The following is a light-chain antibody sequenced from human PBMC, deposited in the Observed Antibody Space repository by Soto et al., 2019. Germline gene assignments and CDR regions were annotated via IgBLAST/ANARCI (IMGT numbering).Light chain of an antibody. J-gene: IGLJ3*02. CDR3: SSYTRSNSHWV. CDR1: SSDVGGYNY. V-gene: IGLV2-14*01. CDR2: EVS. Sequence: QSALTQPASLSGAPGQSITISCTGTSSDVGGYNYVSWYQQHPGKAPKLMIYEVSNRPSGVSNRFSGSKSGNTASLTISGLQAEDEADYYCSSYTRSNSHWVFGRGTKVTVL.